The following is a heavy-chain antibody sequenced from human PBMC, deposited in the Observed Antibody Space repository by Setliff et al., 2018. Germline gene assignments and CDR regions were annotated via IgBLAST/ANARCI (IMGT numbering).Heavy chain of an antibody. J-gene: IGHJ4*01. D-gene: IGHD2-8*01. V-gene: IGHV3-48*03. Sequence: PGGSLRLSCVASGFTFSNYEFNWVRQAPGKGLEWISYISNGGGAVKYADSVKGRFTISRDNAKSSLYLQMNSLRAEDTAVYYCVKGTNVVMVYTGFDHWGQGTLVTVSS. CDR1: GFTFSNYE. CDR3: VKGTNVVMVYTGFDH. CDR2: ISNGGGAV.